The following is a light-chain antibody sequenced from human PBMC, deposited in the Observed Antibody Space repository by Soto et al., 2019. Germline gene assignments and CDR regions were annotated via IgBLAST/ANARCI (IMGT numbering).Light chain of an antibody. CDR2: GAS. CDR1: QSVSSTC. V-gene: IGKV3-20*01. J-gene: IGKJ5*01. CDR3: QQLYGYPIT. Sequence: EIVLTQSPGTLSLSPGERATLSCRASQSVSSTCLIWYQQKPGQAPRLLIYGASSRATGVPDRFSGGGSGTDFTLTINSLQPEDFATYYCQQLYGYPITFGQGTRLEIK.